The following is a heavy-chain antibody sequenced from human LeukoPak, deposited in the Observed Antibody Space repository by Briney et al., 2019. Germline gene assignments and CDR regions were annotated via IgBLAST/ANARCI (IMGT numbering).Heavy chain of an antibody. CDR3: ARDSYSNYGGKAFDI. CDR1: GFTFSSYW. D-gene: IGHD4-11*01. J-gene: IGHJ3*02. V-gene: IGHV3-7*01. Sequence: GGSLRLSCAASGFTFSSYWMSWVRQAPGKGLEWVANIKQDGSEKYYVDSVKGRFTISRDNAKNSLYLQMNSLRAEDTAVNCCARDSYSNYGGKAFDIWGQGTMVTVSS. CDR2: IKQDGSEK.